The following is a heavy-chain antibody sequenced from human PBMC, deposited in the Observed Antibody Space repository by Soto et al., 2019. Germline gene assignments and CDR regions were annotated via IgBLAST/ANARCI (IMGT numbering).Heavy chain of an antibody. V-gene: IGHV6-1*01. J-gene: IGHJ6*02. CDR2: TYYRSKWYN. CDR3: ARGSAAVDYYYYGMDV. Sequence: SQTLSLTCAISGDSVSSNIAAWNLIRQSPSRGLEWLGRTYYRSKWYNDYAVSVKSRITINPDTSKNQFSLQLNSVTPEDTAVYYCARGSAAVDYYYYGMDVWGQGTTVTVSS. D-gene: IGHD6-13*01. CDR1: GDSVSSNIAA.